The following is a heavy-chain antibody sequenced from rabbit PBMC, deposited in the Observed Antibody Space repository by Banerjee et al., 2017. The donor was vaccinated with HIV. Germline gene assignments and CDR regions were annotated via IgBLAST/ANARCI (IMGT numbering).Heavy chain of an antibody. CDR1: AFSFSNKYV. J-gene: IGHJ4*01. CDR2: IGAAST. CDR3: ARDLTGVTGWNFNL. Sequence: QSLEESGGDLVKPGGSLTLTCTASAFSFSNKYVMCWVRQAPGKGLEWIACIGAASTYYATWAKGRFTISKTSSTTVTLQMTSLTAADTATYFCARDLTGVTGWNFNLWGPGTLVTVS. V-gene: IGHV1S40*01. D-gene: IGHD7-1*01.